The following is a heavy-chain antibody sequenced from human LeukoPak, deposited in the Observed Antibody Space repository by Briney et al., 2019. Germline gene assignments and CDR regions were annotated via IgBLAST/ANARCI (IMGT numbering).Heavy chain of an antibody. Sequence: SETMSLTCTVSGDSISSYFWSWIRQPPGKGLEWIGSIHYTGRTNYNPSLKSRVTISVDTTTNQFSLKLSSVTAADTAVYYCARRVIESAVISERNWFDPWGQGTLVTVSS. D-gene: IGHD3-3*02. CDR2: IHYTGRT. V-gene: IGHV4-59*08. J-gene: IGHJ5*02. CDR3: ARRVIESAVISERNWFDP. CDR1: GDSISSYF.